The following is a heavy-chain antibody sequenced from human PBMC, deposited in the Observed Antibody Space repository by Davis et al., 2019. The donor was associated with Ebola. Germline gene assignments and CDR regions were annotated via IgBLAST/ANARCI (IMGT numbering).Heavy chain of an antibody. CDR2: IKEDGSEK. CDR3: AKGTGGNWLDN. D-gene: IGHD2-8*02. J-gene: IGHJ5*02. V-gene: IGHV3-7*03. Sequence: PGGSLRLSCAASGFTFRSYWMSWVRQAPGKGLEWVAKIKEDGSEKLEVDSVKGRFTISRDNAKDSLYLQMNSLRAEDTAVYYCAKGTGGNWLDNWGQGTLVTVSS. CDR1: GFTFRSYW.